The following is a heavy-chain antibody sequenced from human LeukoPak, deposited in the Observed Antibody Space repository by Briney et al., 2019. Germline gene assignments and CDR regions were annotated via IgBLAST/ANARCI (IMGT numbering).Heavy chain of an antibody. D-gene: IGHD3-10*01. Sequence: GGSLTLSCPASGFTFSSYAISWVRQAPGKWLEWVSAISGIGGSTYYADSVKGRFTISRDNSKNTLYLQMNSLRAEDTAVYYCAKDRSYGSGSYWFWSDAFDIWGQGTMVTVSS. J-gene: IGHJ3*02. V-gene: IGHV3-23*01. CDR1: GFTFSSYA. CDR3: AKDRSYGSGSYWFWSDAFDI. CDR2: ISGIGGST.